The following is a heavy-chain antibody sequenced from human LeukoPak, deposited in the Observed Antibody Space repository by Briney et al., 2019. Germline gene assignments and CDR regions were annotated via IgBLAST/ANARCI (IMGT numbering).Heavy chain of an antibody. J-gene: IGHJ4*02. D-gene: IGHD3-22*01. CDR2: IIPILGIA. Sequence: ASVKVSCKASGGTFSSYAISWVRQAPGQGLEWMGRIIPILGIANYAQKFQGRVTITADKSTSTAYMELSSLRSEDTAVYYCARDTPSSGYGLDYWGQGTLVTVSS. V-gene: IGHV1-69*04. CDR3: ARDTPSSGYGLDY. CDR1: GGTFSSYA.